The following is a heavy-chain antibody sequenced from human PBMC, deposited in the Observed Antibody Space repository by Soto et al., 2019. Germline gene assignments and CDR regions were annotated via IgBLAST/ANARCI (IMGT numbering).Heavy chain of an antibody. J-gene: IGHJ4*02. D-gene: IGHD5-12*01. CDR2: INAGNGNT. CDR1: GYTFTSYG. Sequence: QVQLVQSGAEGKKPGASAKVSCKASGYTFTSYGMHWVRQAPGQRLEWMGWINAGNGNTKYSQKVQGRVTITRDTSASTAYIELSSLRSKDTAVYYCARSSTKGYSGSGGHFDYWGQGTLVTVSS. V-gene: IGHV1-3*01. CDR3: ARSSTKGYSGSGGHFDY.